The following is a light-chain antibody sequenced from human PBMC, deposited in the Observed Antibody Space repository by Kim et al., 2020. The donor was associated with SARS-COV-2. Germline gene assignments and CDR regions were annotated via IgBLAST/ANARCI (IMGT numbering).Light chain of an antibody. Sequence: GQSITISCTGTSSDVGSYNLVSWYQQHPGKAPKLMIYEGSKRPSGVSNRFSGSKSGNTASLTISGLQAEDEAHYYCCSYAGSSTWVFGGGTQLTVL. V-gene: IGLV2-23*01. CDR2: EGS. CDR3: CSYAGSSTWV. CDR1: SSDVGSYNL. J-gene: IGLJ3*02.